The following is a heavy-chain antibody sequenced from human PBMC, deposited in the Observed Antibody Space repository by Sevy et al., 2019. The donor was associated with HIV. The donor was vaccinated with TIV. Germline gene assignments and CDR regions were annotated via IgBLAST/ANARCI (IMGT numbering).Heavy chain of an antibody. V-gene: IGHV3-53*01. CDR3: VGGGYDYYYMDV. J-gene: IGHJ6*03. CDR2: IYSGGST. CDR1: GFTVSSNY. Sequence: GGSLRLSCAASGFTVSSNYMSWVRQAPGKGLERVSVIYSGGSTYYADSVKGRFTISRDNSKNTLYLQMNSLRAEDTAVYYCVGGGYDYYYMDVWGKGTTVTVSS. D-gene: IGHD2-15*01.